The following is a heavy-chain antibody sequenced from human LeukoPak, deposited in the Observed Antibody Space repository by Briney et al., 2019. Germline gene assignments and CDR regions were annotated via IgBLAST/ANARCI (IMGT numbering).Heavy chain of an antibody. D-gene: IGHD3-10*02. CDR2: ISSSNGNI. CDR3: AELGITMIGGV. Sequence: GGSLRLSCAASGFTFSSYSMNWVRQAPGKGLEWVSYISSSNGNIYYADSVKGRFTISRDNAKTSLYLQMNSLRAEDTAVYYCAELGITMIGGVWGKGTTVTISS. CDR1: GFTFSSYS. J-gene: IGHJ6*04. V-gene: IGHV3-48*01.